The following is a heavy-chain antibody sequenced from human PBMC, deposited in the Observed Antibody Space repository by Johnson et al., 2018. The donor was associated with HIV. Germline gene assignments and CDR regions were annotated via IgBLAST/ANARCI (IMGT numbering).Heavy chain of an antibody. Sequence: EVQLVESGGGLVQPGGSLRLSCAASGFTFSSYWMSWVRQAPGKGLEWVANIKQDGSEKYYVDSVKGRFTISRDNSKNTLYLHMNSLRAEDTAVYYCAIGRGEFPRHAFDIWGQGTMVTVSS. CDR2: IKQDGSEK. J-gene: IGHJ3*02. CDR1: GFTFSSYW. CDR3: AIGRGEFPRHAFDI. D-gene: IGHD3-10*01. V-gene: IGHV3-7*02.